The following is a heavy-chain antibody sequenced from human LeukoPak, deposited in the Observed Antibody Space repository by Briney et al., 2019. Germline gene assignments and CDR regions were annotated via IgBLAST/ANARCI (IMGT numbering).Heavy chain of an antibody. V-gene: IGHV3-30*04. CDR3: ARDRSYIDY. Sequence: QTGGSLRLSCAASGFTFSSYAIHWVRQAPGKGLEWVAVISYDGSNKYYADSVKGRFTFSRDNSKNTLYLQMNSLRAEDTAVYYCARDRSYIDYWGQGTLVTVSS. J-gene: IGHJ4*02. CDR1: GFTFSSYA. CDR2: ISYDGSNK.